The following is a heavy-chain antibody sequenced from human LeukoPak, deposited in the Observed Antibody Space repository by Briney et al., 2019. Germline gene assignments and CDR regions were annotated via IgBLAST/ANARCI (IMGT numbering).Heavy chain of an antibody. D-gene: IGHD5-18*01. V-gene: IGHV3-49*04. CDR3: TRVWGVSYGYGRNDY. CDR1: GFTFGDYA. CDR2: IRSKAYGGTT. Sequence: GGSLRLSCTASGFTFGDYAMSWVRQAPGKGLEWVGFIRSKAYGGTTEYAASVKGRFTISRDDSKSIAYLQMNSLKTEDTAVYYCTRVWGVSYGYGRNDYWGQGTLVTVSS. J-gene: IGHJ4*02.